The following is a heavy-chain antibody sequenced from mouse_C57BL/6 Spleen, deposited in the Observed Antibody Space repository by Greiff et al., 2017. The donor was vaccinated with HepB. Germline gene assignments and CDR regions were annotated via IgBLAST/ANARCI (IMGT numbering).Heavy chain of an antibody. Sequence: EVQLQQSGPELVKPGASVKMSCKASGYTFTDYNMHWVKQSHGKSLEWIGYINPNNGGTSYNQKFKGKATLTVNKSSSTAYMELRSLTSEDSAVYYCERDYYDYGDAMDYWGQGTSVTVSS. CDR3: ERDYYDYGDAMDY. V-gene: IGHV1-22*01. CDR1: GYTFTDYN. J-gene: IGHJ4*01. D-gene: IGHD2-4*01. CDR2: INPNNGGT.